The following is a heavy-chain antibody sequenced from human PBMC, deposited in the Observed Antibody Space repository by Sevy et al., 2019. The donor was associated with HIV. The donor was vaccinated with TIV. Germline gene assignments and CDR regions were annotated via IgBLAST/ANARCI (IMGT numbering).Heavy chain of an antibody. CDR3: AKKNDGSGSYYSVFDY. V-gene: IGHV3-23*01. CDR2: ISGSGGST. Sequence: GGSLRLSCAASGFTFSSYAMSWVRQAPGKGLEWVSAISGSGGSTYYADSVKGRFTISRDNSKNTLYLQMNSLRAEDTAVYYCAKKNDGSGSYYSVFDYWGQRTLVTVSS. J-gene: IGHJ4*02. CDR1: GFTFSSYA. D-gene: IGHD3-10*01.